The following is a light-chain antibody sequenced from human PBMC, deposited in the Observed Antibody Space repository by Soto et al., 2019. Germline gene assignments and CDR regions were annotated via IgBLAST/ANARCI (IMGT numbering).Light chain of an antibody. CDR3: QQLHGYPIT. V-gene: IGKV1-9*01. J-gene: IGKJ5*01. CDR2: APS. CDR1: QGIDTS. Sequence: ILLTQSPSSLSASVGARVTITCRASQGIDTSLAWYQQKPGKAPKLLIYAPSNFQSGVPSRFSGSGSGTHFTLTISSLQPEDFATYYCQQLHGYPITFGQGTRLEI.